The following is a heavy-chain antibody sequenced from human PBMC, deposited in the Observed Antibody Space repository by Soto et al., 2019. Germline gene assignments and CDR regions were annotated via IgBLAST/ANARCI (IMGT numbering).Heavy chain of an antibody. D-gene: IGHD3-22*01. Sequence: PGGSLRLSCATSGFTFSSYGMHWVRQAPGRGLEWVAVISYDGSNKYYADSAKGRFTISRDNSKNTLYLQTNSLRAEDTAVYYCVKDHYDSSYLFDYWGQGTLVSVSS. CDR1: GFTFSSYG. J-gene: IGHJ4*02. CDR2: ISYDGSNK. CDR3: VKDHYDSSYLFDY. V-gene: IGHV3-30*18.